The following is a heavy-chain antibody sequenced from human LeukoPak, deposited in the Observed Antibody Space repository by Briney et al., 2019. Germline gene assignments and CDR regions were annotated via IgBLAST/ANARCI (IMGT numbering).Heavy chain of an antibody. D-gene: IGHD3-10*01. J-gene: IGHJ4*02. V-gene: IGHV1-2*02. CDR1: GYTFTDYY. CDR3: ARDSGVYMVRGVRPRNDFDY. Sequence: ASVKVSCKASGYTFTDYYIHWVRQAPGQGLEWVGWINPNSGGTNYAQKFQGRVTLTRDTSISTAYMELSRLRSDDTAVYYCARDSGVYMVRGVRPRNDFDYWGQGTLVTVSS. CDR2: INPNSGGT.